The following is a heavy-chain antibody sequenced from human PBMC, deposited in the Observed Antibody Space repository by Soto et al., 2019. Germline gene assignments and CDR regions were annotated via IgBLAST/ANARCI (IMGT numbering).Heavy chain of an antibody. V-gene: IGHV1-69*13. CDR1: GGTFSSYA. CDR3: AREGDLSDYVTHTYYYYGMDV. J-gene: IGHJ6*02. Sequence: SVKVSCKASGGTFSSYAISWVRQAPGQGLEWMGGIIPIFGTANYAQKFQGRVTITADESTSTAYMELSSLRSEDTAVYYCAREGDLSDYVTHTYYYYGMDVWGQGTTVTVSS. D-gene: IGHD5-12*01. CDR2: IIPIFGTA.